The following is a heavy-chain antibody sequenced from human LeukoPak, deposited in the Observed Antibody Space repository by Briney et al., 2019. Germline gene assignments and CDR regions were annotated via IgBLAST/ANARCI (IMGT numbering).Heavy chain of an antibody. CDR2: INLSGST. J-gene: IGHJ3*02. D-gene: IGHD3-3*01. V-gene: IGHV4-34*01. Sequence: KPSETLSLTCAVYGGSFSGYYWSWIRQPPGKGLEWIGEINLSGSTNFNPSLKSRVTILLDTSKNQSSLNLTSVTAADTAVYYCARGPYYDFWSGYAFDIWGQGTMVTVSS. CDR1: GGSFSGYY. CDR3: ARGPYYDFWSGYAFDI.